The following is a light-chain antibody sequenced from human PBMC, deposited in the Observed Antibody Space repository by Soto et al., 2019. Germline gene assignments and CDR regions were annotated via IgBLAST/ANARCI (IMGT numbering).Light chain of an antibody. J-gene: IGLJ3*02. CDR3: CSSVGSPNWV. CDR1: SSDVGSCNF. Sequence: QSALTQPASVSGSPGQSITISCTGTSSDVGSCNFDSWYQQHPGKAPTLMIYDVNKRPSGVSNCFSGSKSGNTASLTISGLHADDDADYYCCSSVGSPNWVFGGGTKLTVL. V-gene: IGLV2-23*02. CDR2: DVN.